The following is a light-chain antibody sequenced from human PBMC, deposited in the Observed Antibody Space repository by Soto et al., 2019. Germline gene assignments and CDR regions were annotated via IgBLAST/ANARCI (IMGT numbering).Light chain of an antibody. CDR2: GAS. V-gene: IGKV3D-20*02. Sequence: EIVLTQSPGTLSLSPWERATLSCRASQSVSSSYLAWYQQKPGQAPRLLIYGASNRATGIPARFSGSGSGTDFTLTISDLEPEDFAVYYCQQHSHWPPWTFGQGTKVDIK. CDR3: QQHSHWPPWT. J-gene: IGKJ1*01. CDR1: QSVSSSY.